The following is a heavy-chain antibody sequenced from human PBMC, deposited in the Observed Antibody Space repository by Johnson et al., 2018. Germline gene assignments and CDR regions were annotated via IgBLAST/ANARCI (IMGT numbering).Heavy chain of an antibody. CDR1: GFTFSSYS. J-gene: IGHJ4*02. Sequence: VQLVQSGGGLVTPGGSLRLSCAASGFTFSSYSMNWVRQAPGKGLEWVSSIRSSGDNINYADSVKGRFTISRDNAKNSLYLQMNSLRVDDTAVYYCVRDLDTNCWFEPDYWGQGTLVTVAS. CDR2: IRSSGDNI. V-gene: IGHV3-21*01. CDR3: VRDLDTNCWFEPDY. D-gene: IGHD2-8*01.